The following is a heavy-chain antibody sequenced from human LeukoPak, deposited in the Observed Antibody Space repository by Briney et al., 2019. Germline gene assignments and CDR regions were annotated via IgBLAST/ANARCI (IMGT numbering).Heavy chain of an antibody. CDR1: GVSISSSGSY. Sequence: SETLSLTCTVSGVSISSSGSYWGWIRQPPGKGLDWFGTISYTGSAYYNPSLKSRVTISVDTSNNQFSLKLSSVTAADTAVYYCARRLRSGNYGGEGYWGQGTLVTVSS. V-gene: IGHV4-39*01. CDR3: ARRLRSGNYGGEGY. D-gene: IGHD1-26*01. J-gene: IGHJ4*02. CDR2: ISYTGSA.